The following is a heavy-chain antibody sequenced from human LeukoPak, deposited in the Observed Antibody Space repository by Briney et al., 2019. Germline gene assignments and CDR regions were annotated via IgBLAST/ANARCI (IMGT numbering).Heavy chain of an antibody. V-gene: IGHV3-66*01. D-gene: IGHD1-1*01. J-gene: IGHJ4*02. CDR3: ARGSLEDLSD. Sequence: GGSLRLSCAASGFTVSRDYMNWVRQAPGKGLEWVSVIYSGGSTTYADSVKGRFAISRDESGTTVFLQMNSLKDEDTGIYYCARGSLEDLSDWGQGTLVTVSS. CDR2: IYSGGST. CDR1: GFTVSRDY.